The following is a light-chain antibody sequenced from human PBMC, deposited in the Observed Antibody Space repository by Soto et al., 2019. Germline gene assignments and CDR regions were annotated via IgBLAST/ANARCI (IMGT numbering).Light chain of an antibody. J-gene: IGKJ1*01. Sequence: DIQMTQSPFSLSASVGDRVAITCRASQGISNYLAWYQQKPGKVPKLLIYAASTLQPGVPYRFSGSGSGTDFTLTISGLQPEDVATYYCQKYNTGPWTFGQGTKVEIK. V-gene: IGKV1-27*01. CDR1: QGISNY. CDR2: AAS. CDR3: QKYNTGPWT.